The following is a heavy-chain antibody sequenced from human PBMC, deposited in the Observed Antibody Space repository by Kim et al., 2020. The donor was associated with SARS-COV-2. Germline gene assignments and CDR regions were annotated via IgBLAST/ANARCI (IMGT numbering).Heavy chain of an antibody. J-gene: IGHJ4*02. CDR2: ISYDGSNK. V-gene: IGHV3-30*18. CDR1: GFTFSSYG. CDR3: AKEGDSSSPTFDY. D-gene: IGHD6-6*01. Sequence: GGSLRLSCAASGFTFSSYGMHWVRQAPGKGLEWVAVISYDGSNKYYADSVKGRFTISRDNSKNTLYLQMNSLRAEDTAVYYCAKEGDSSSPTFDYWGQGT.